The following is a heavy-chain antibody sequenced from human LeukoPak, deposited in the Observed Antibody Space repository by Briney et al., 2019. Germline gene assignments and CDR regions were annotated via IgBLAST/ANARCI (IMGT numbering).Heavy chain of an antibody. D-gene: IGHD6-19*01. Sequence: PSETLSLTCTVSGGSISSTTYYWGWIRQPPGKGLEWIGSIYYSGSTYYNPSLKSRVTISVDKSKNQFSLKLSSVTAADTAVYYCARGTVAGTRGPYFDYWGQGTLVTVSS. CDR2: IYYSGST. J-gene: IGHJ4*02. V-gene: IGHV4-39*07. CDR3: ARGTVAGTRGPYFDY. CDR1: GGSISSTTYY.